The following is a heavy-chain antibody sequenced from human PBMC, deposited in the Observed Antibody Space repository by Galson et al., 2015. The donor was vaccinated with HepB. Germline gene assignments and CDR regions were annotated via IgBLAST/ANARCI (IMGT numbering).Heavy chain of an antibody. V-gene: IGHV3-11*01. Sequence: SLRLSCAASGFTFSDYYMSWIRQAPGKGLEWVSYISSSGSTKYYADSVKGRFTISRDNAKNSLYLQMNSLRAEDTAVYYCARGGYCSSTSCSGFDYWGRGTLVTVSS. CDR1: GFTFSDYY. D-gene: IGHD2-2*01. CDR3: ARGGYCSSTSCSGFDY. CDR2: ISSSGSTK. J-gene: IGHJ4*02.